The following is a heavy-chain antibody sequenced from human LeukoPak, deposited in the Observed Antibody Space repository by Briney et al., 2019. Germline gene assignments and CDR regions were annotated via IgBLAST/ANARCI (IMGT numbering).Heavy chain of an antibody. Sequence: EGSLRLSCAASGFTFNNYAMSWVRQAPGKGLEWVSVISGSGGDTYYADSVKGRFTISGDNSKNTLYLQMNSLRAEDTAVYYCAKDIVYGDGYNYGFFDYWGQGTLVTVSS. V-gene: IGHV3-23*01. D-gene: IGHD5-24*01. J-gene: IGHJ4*02. CDR1: GFTFNNYA. CDR2: ISGSGGDT. CDR3: AKDIVYGDGYNYGFFDY.